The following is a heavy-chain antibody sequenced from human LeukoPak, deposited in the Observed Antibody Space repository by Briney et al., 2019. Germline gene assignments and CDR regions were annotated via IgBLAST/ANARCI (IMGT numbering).Heavy chain of an antibody. CDR2: ISAYNGNT. J-gene: IGHJ4*02. D-gene: IGHD4-17*01. CDR1: GYTFTSYG. Sequence: ASVKVSCKASGYTFTSYGISWVRQAPGQGLEWMGWISAYNGNTNYAQKLQGRVTMTTDTSTSAAYMELRSLRSDDTAVYYCARDHMTTVTTGYWGQGTLVTVSS. V-gene: IGHV1-18*01. CDR3: ARDHMTTVTTGY.